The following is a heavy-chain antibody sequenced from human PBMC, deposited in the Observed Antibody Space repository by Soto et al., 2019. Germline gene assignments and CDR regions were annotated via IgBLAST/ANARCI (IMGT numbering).Heavy chain of an antibody. CDR1: GFTFSSYS. J-gene: IGHJ5*02. CDR3: AREGGGLNWVDP. CDR2: ISSSSSTI. V-gene: IGHV3-48*02. Sequence: EVQLVESGGGLVQPGGSLRLSCAASGFTFSSYSMNWVRQAPGKGLEWVSYISSSSSTIYYADSVKGRFTSPRDNAKKSLYLHMNSLGDEDTAVCYCAREGGGLNWVDPWGQGTLVTVSS. D-gene: IGHD3-16*01.